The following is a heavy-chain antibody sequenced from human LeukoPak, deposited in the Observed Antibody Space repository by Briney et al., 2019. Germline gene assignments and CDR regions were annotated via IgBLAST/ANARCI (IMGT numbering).Heavy chain of an antibody. CDR3: ARVSDGYNYSTFDY. CDR1: GGSISSSNYY. D-gene: IGHD5-24*01. J-gene: IGHJ4*02. CDR2: IYYNGAT. Sequence: PSETLSLTCSVSGGSISSSNYYWGWIRQPPGKGLEWIGTIYYNGATQYNPSLKSRVTMSVDTPKNQFSLKLSSVTAADTAVYYCARVSDGYNYSTFDYWGQGSLVTVSS. V-gene: IGHV4-39*07.